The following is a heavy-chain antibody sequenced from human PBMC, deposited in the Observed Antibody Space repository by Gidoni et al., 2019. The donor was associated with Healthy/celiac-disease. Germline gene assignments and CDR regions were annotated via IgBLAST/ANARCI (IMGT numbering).Heavy chain of an antibody. CDR1: GFTFSRSG. D-gene: IGHD3-3*01. J-gene: IGHJ5*02. CDR3: ARDFCQAHYYDFWSGYYTACNWFDP. CDR2: IWYDGSNK. V-gene: IGHV3-33*01. Sequence: QVQLVESGGGVVQPGRSLRLSCAASGFTFSRSGIHWVRQAPGKGLEWVAVIWYDGSNKYYADSVKGRFTISRDNSKNTLYLQMNSLRAEDTAVYYCARDFCQAHYYDFWSGYYTACNWFDPWGQGTLVTVSS.